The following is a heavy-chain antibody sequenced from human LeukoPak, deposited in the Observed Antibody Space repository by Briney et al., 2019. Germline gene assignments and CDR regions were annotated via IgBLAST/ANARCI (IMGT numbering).Heavy chain of an antibody. V-gene: IGHV4-34*01. CDR3: ARGRGAVWGSYRMGYFDY. Sequence: SETMSLTCAVYGGSFSGYYWSWIRQPPGKGLEWIGEINHSGSTNYNPSLKSRVTISVDTSKNQFSLKLSSVTAADTAVYYCARGRGAVWGSYRMGYFDYWGQGTLVTVSS. J-gene: IGHJ4*02. D-gene: IGHD3-16*02. CDR2: INHSGST. CDR1: GGSFSGYY.